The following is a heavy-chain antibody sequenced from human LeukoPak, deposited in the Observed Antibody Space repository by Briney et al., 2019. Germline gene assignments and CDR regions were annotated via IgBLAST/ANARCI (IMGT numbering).Heavy chain of an antibody. CDR3: AAHYYDSSGPFDY. D-gene: IGHD3-22*01. CDR1: GYTFTGYY. V-gene: IGHV1-2*02. Sequence: ASVKVSCKASGYTFTGYYMHWVRQAPGQGLEWMGWINPNSGGTNYAQEFQGRVTMTRDTSISTAYMELSRLRSDDTAVYYCAAHYYDSSGPFDYWGQGTLVTVSS. CDR2: INPNSGGT. J-gene: IGHJ4*02.